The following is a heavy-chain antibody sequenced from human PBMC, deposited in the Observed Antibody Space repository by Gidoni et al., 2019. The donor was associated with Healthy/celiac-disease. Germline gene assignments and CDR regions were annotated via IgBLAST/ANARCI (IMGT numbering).Heavy chain of an antibody. CDR3: ARAGFHPARWFDP. CDR2: ISRSSSTI. V-gene: IGHV3-48*02. J-gene: IGHJ5*02. D-gene: IGHD1-1*01. CDR1: GFTFSSYS. Sequence: EVQLVESGGGLVQPGGSLRLSCAASGFTFSSYSMNWVRQAPGKGLELVSYISRSSSTIYYADSVKGRFTISRDNAKNSLYLQMNSLRDEDTAVYYCARAGFHPARWFDPWGQGTLVTVSS.